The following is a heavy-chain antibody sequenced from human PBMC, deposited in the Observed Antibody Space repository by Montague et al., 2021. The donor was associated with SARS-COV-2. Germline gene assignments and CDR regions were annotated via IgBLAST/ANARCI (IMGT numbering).Heavy chain of an antibody. CDR2: IKPDGTST. CDR3: VRPLWFGDSDYYFDS. D-gene: IGHD3-10*01. V-gene: IGHV3-74*01. Sequence: SLSLSFAASGFPFRSYWMHWFRQVPGRGLVWVSRIKPDGTSTNYAASVQGRFTISRDNAKNTLSLQMNNLRAEDTAIYYCVRPLWFGDSDYYFDSWGQGTLVTVSS. J-gene: IGHJ4*02. CDR1: GFPFRSYW.